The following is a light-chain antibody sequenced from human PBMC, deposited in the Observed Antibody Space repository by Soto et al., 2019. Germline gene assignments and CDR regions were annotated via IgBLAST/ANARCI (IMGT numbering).Light chain of an antibody. CDR2: AAS. J-gene: IGKJ1*01. CDR1: QTISTY. Sequence: DIQMTQSPSSLSAFVGDRVTITCRASQTISTYLNWYQHKPGKAPKLLSYAASSLQSGVPSRFSGSGSGTDFTLTISSLQPEDSATYYFQHTYSTLSWTFGQGTKVEIK. V-gene: IGKV1-39*01. CDR3: QHTYSTLSWT.